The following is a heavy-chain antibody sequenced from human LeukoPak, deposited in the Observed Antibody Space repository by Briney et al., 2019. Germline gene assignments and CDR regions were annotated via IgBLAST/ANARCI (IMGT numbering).Heavy chain of an antibody. CDR2: IRSKAFGETA. CDR3: TRDRGSSTLGDY. J-gene: IGHJ4*02. V-gene: IGHV3-49*04. D-gene: IGHD7-27*01. CDR1: GFTFGDYA. Sequence: GGSPRLSCTVSGFTFGDYAINWVRQAPGKGLEWVGFIRSKAFGETAEYAASVKGRFTISRDDSKSIAYLQMNSLKTEDTAVYYCTRDRGSSTLGDYWGQGTLVTVSS.